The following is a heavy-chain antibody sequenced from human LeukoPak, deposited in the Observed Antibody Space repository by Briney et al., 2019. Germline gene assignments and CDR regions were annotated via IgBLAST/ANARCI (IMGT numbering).Heavy chain of an antibody. J-gene: IGHJ4*02. Sequence: SETLSLTCTVSGYSISSGYYWGWIRQPPGKGLEWIGSIYHSGSTYYNPSLKSRVTISVDTSKNQFSLKLSSVTAADTAVYYCARASSIQLWTRFDYWGQGTLVTVSS. V-gene: IGHV4-38-2*02. CDR2: IYHSGST. CDR3: ARASSIQLWTRFDY. CDR1: GYSISSGYY. D-gene: IGHD5-18*01.